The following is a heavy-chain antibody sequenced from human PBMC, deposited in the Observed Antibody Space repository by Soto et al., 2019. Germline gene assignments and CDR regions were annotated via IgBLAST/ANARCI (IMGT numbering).Heavy chain of an antibody. CDR3: ARDGRNGGYFDY. CDR2: ISVYNGNT. V-gene: IGHV1-18*01. D-gene: IGHD2-8*01. Sequence: ASVKVSCKASGYTFNSYGISWVRQAPGQGLEWMGWISVYNGNTNYAQKVQGRVTMTTDTSTSTAYMELRSLKSDDTAVYYCARDGRNGGYFDYWGQGTVVTVSS. CDR1: GYTFNSYG. J-gene: IGHJ4*02.